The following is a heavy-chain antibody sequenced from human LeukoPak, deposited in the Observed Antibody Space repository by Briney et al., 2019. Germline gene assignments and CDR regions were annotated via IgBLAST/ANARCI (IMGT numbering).Heavy chain of an antibody. CDR3: ARHYGGLDDY. CDR2: IIPIVGST. CDR1: GDTFSSYG. D-gene: IGHD4-23*01. J-gene: IGHJ4*02. Sequence: SVKVSCNTSGDTFSSYGISWVRQAPGQGLEWMGRIIPIVGSTNYAEKLQGRVTITADKSTSTVYMELSSLRSEDTAVYYCARHYGGLDDYWGQGTLIIVSS. V-gene: IGHV1-69*04.